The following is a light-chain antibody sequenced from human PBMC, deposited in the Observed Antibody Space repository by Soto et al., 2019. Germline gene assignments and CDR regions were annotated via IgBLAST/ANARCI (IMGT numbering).Light chain of an antibody. CDR2: AVS. Sequence: QSVLTQPASVSGSPGQSITISCTGTSSDVGGYNHVSWYQHSPGKAPKLILFAVSDRPSGVSHRFSGSKSGNTASLTISGLQAEDEADYYCCSYSSLSTVVFGGGTKLTVL. V-gene: IGLV2-14*01. J-gene: IGLJ2*01. CDR1: SSDVGGYNH. CDR3: CSYSSLSTVV.